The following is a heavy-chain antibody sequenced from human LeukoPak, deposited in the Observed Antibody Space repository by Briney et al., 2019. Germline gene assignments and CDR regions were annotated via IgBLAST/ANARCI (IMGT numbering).Heavy chain of an antibody. V-gene: IGHV3-21*01. CDR1: GFTFSSYS. D-gene: IGHD6-13*01. J-gene: IGHJ4*02. CDR2: ISSSSSYI. CDR3: ARAYGAAAGNSYSDY. Sequence: PGGSLRLSCAASGFTFSSYSMNWVRQAPGKGLEWVSSISSSSSYIYYADSVKGRFTISRDNARNSLYLQMNSLRAEDTAVYYCARAYGAAAGNSYSDYWGQGTLVTVSS.